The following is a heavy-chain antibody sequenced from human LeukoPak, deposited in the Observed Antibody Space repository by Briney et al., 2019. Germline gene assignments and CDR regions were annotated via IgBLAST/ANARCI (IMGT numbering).Heavy chain of an antibody. CDR3: ARHTQYNTGWYGYYFDY. CDR1: GGSISSSSYY. V-gene: IGHV4-39*01. CDR2: IYYSGST. J-gene: IGHJ4*02. D-gene: IGHD6-19*01. Sequence: PSETLSLTCTVSGGSISSSSYYWGWIRQPPGKGREWIGSIYYSGSTYYNPSLKSRVTMSVDTSKNQFSLKLSSVTAADTALYYCARHTQYNTGWYGYYFDYWGQGTLVTVSS.